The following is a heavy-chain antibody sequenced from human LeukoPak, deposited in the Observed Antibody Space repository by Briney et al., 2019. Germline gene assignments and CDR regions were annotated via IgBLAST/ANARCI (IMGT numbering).Heavy chain of an antibody. CDR3: AKAPGDYEYFQH. CDR2: ISWNSGSI. D-gene: IGHD4-17*01. V-gene: IGHV3-9*01. CDR1: GFTFDDYA. Sequence: GESLRLSCAASGFTFDDYAMHWVRQAPGKGLEWVSGISWNSGSIDYADSVKGRFTISRDNAKNSLYLQMNSLRAEDTALYYCAKAPGDYEYFQHWGQGTLVTVSS. J-gene: IGHJ1*01.